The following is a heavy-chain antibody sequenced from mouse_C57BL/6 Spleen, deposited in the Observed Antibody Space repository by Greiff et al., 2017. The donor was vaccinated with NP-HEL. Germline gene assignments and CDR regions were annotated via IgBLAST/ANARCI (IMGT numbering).Heavy chain of an antibody. V-gene: IGHV1-15*01. J-gene: IGHJ3*01. D-gene: IGHD4-1*01. CDR3: TKLPWFAY. CDR1: GYTFTDYE. Sequence: VKLQESGAELVRPGASVTLSCKASGYTFTDYEMHWVKQTPVHGLEWIGAIDPETGGTAYNQKFKGKAILTADKSSSTAYMELRSLTSEDSAVYYCTKLPWFAYWGQGTLVTVSA. CDR2: IDPETGGT.